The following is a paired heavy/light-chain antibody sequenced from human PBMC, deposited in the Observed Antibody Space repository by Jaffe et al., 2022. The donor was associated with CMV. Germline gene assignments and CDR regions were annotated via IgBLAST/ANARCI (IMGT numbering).Light chain of an antibody. CDR1: SSDVGGYNY. CDR2: DVS. V-gene: IGLV2-14*03. Sequence: QSALTQPASVSGSPGQSITISCTGTSSDVGGYNYVSWYQQHPGKAPKLMIYDVSNRPSGVSNRFSGSKSGNTASLTISGLQAEDEADYYCSSYTSSSTLNWVFGGGTKLTVL. CDR3: SSYTSSSTLNWV. J-gene: IGLJ3*02.
Heavy chain of an antibody. V-gene: IGHV4-39*01. CDR1: GGSISSSSYY. Sequence: QLQLQESGPGLVKPSETLSLTCTVSGGSISSSSYYWGWIRQPPGKGLEWIGSIYYSGSTYYNPSLKSRVTISVDTSKNQFSLKLSSVTAADTAVYYCAGPSSIAAEGIAFDIWGQGTMVTVSS. J-gene: IGHJ3*02. CDR3: AGPSSIAAEGIAFDI. D-gene: IGHD6-6*01. CDR2: IYYSGST.